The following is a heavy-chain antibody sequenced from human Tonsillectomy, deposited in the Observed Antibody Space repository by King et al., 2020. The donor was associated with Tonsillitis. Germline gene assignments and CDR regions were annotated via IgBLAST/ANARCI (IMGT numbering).Heavy chain of an antibody. V-gene: IGHV3-23*04. CDR1: GITFSSYA. D-gene: IGHD4-17*01. CDR3: AKHDHGDYCYYMDV. J-gene: IGHJ6*03. CDR2: TSTSGATT. Sequence: VQLVESGGGLVQPGGSLRLSCAASGITFSSYAMTWVRQAPGKGLEWVSATSTSGATTYYADSVRGRFTISRDNSKNTLYLQMNSLRAEDTAVYYCAKHDHGDYCYYMDVWGKGTTVTVSS.